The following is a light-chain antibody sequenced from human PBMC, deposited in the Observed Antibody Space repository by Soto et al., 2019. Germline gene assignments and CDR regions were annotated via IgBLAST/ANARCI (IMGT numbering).Light chain of an antibody. Sequence: QSALTQPASVSGSPGQSITISCTGTSSDVGSYNLVSWYQQHPGKAPKLMIYEGSKRPSGVSNRFSGSKSGNMASLTISGLQAEVEADYYCCSYAGRVFGGGTKLTVL. V-gene: IGLV2-23*01. CDR2: EGS. J-gene: IGLJ3*02. CDR3: CSYAGRV. CDR1: SSDVGSYNL.